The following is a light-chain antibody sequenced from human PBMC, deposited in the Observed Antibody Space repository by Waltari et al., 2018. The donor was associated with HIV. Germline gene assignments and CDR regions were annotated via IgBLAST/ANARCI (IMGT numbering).Light chain of an antibody. V-gene: IGKV3-15*01. Sequence: EIAMTQSPATLSVSPGERATLSCRASQSVSSNLAWYPQKPGQAPRLLIYGASTRATGIPARFSGSGSGTEFTLTISSLQSEDFAVYYCQQYNNWPPGTFGQGTKVEIK. CDR2: GAS. CDR1: QSVSSN. J-gene: IGKJ1*01. CDR3: QQYNNWPPGT.